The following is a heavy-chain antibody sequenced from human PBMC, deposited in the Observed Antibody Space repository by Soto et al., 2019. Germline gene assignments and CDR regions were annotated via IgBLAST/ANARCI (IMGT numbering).Heavy chain of an antibody. V-gene: IGHV3-9*01. CDR2: ISWNSGSI. Sequence: GGSLRLSCAASGFTFDDYAMHWVRQAPGKGLEWVSGISWNSGSIGYADSVKGRFTISRDNAKNSLYLQMNSLRAEDTALYYCAKDMSKGLLWFGGYYYGMDVWGQGTTVTVSS. D-gene: IGHD3-10*01. CDR3: AKDMSKGLLWFGGYYYGMDV. CDR1: GFTFDDYA. J-gene: IGHJ6*02.